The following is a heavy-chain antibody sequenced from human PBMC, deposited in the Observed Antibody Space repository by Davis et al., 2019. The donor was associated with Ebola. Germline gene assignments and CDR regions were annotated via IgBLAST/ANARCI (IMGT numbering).Heavy chain of an antibody. CDR2: ISYDGSNK. J-gene: IGHJ6*02. CDR3: ARSIYCSSTSCYQRGGDYGMDV. CDR1: GFTFSSYA. D-gene: IGHD2-2*01. Sequence: GGSLRLSCAASGFTFSSYAMHWVRQAPGKGLEWVAVISYDGSNKYYADSVKGRFTISRDNAKNSLYLQMNSLRAEDTAVYYCARSIYCSSTSCYQRGGDYGMDVWGQGTTVTVSS. V-gene: IGHV3-30-3*01.